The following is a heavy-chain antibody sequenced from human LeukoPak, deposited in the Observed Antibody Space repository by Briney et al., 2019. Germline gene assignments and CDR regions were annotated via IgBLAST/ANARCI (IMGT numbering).Heavy chain of an antibody. J-gene: IGHJ4*02. CDR3: AKSVWFGVTSAPFFDY. V-gene: IGHV3-30*02. D-gene: IGHD3-10*01. Sequence: PGGSLRLSCAVSGFTFSTYAMHWVRQAPGTGLEWVAFIRHDGTNTFYADSVKGRFTISRDNSKNTLYLQMNSLRAEDTAVYYCAKSVWFGVTSAPFFDYWGQGTLVTVSS. CDR2: IRHDGTNT. CDR1: GFTFSTYA.